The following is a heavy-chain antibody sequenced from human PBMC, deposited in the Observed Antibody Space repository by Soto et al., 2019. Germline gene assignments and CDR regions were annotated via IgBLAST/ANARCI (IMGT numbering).Heavy chain of an antibody. CDR3: AHPRGYGVFDAVDI. D-gene: IGHD4-17*01. J-gene: IGHJ3*02. Sequence: GGSLRLSCAASGFIFSTDAMNWVRQAPGKGLEWVSAISSSGGSTFYAESVRGRFTISRDNSINTLYLQMSSLRTEDTAVYYCAHPRGYGVFDAVDIWGQGTMVTVSS. CDR2: ISSSGGST. V-gene: IGHV3-23*01. CDR1: GFIFSTDA.